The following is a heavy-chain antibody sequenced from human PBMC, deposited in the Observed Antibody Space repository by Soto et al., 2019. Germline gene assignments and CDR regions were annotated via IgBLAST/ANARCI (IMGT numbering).Heavy chain of an antibody. V-gene: IGHV1-69*01. CDR2: IIPIFGTA. J-gene: IGHJ4*02. CDR3: ARSVAATFAVFDY. D-gene: IGHD2-15*01. Sequence: QVQLVQSGAEVKKPGSSVKVSCKASGGTFSSYAISWVRQAPGQGLEWMGGIIPIFGTANYAQKFQGRVMITADESTSTAYMELSRLRSEDTAVYYCARSVAATFAVFDYWGQGTLVTVSS. CDR1: GGTFSSYA.